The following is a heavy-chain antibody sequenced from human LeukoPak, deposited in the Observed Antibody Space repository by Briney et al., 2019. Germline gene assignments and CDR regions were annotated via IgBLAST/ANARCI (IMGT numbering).Heavy chain of an antibody. CDR2: IYTSGST. Sequence: SKPLSLTCTVSVGSISGGGFYWSWFRQPPGKGLEWIGRIYTSGSTNYNPSLKSRVTISVDTSKNQFSLKLSSVTAADTAVYYCARGYCSGGSCHPLDYWGQGTLVTVSS. CDR3: ARGYCSGGSCHPLDY. J-gene: IGHJ4*02. V-gene: IGHV4-61*02. CDR1: VGSISGGGFY. D-gene: IGHD2-15*01.